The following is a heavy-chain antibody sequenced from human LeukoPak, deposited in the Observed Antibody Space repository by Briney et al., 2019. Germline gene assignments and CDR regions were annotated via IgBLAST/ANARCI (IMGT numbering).Heavy chain of an antibody. Sequence: ASVKVSCKASGYTFTSYGISWVRQAPGQGLEWMGWISAYNGNTNYAQKLQGRVTMTTDTSTSTAYMELRSLRSDDTAVYYCARSTDYYDSSGYYYMDVWGKGTTVTASS. CDR2: ISAYNGNT. CDR3: ARSTDYYDSSGYYYMDV. V-gene: IGHV1-18*01. D-gene: IGHD3-22*01. CDR1: GYTFTSYG. J-gene: IGHJ6*03.